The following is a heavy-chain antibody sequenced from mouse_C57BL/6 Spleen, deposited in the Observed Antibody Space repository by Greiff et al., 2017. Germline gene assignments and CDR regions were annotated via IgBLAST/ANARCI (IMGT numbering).Heavy chain of an antibody. V-gene: IGHV5-6*01. CDR2: ISSGGSYT. J-gene: IGHJ1*03. D-gene: IGHD1-1*01. CDR3: ARHFSCGSSYWYFDV. Sequence: EVQLVESGGDLVKPGGSLKLSCAASGFTFSSYGMSWVRQTPDKRLEWVATISSGGSYTHYPDSLKGRFTLSRDNATNTLYLQMSSLKSEDTAMYYCARHFSCGSSYWYFDVWGTGTTVTVSS. CDR1: GFTFSSYG.